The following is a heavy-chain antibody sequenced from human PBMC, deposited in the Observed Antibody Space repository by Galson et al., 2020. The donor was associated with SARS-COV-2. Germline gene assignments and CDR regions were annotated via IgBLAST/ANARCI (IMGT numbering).Heavy chain of an antibody. V-gene: IGHV1-2*06. CDR3: ARGEDDNSGYVYFAY. Sequence: ASVKVSCKASGYTFTGYYMHWLRQAPGQGLEWMGRINPNSGGTNHAQKFQGRVTLTRDTSISTAYMELSRLRSDDTAVYYCARGEDDNSGYVYFAYWGQGTLVTVSS. CDR2: INPNSGGT. D-gene: IGHD3-22*01. CDR1: GYTFTGYY. J-gene: IGHJ4*02.